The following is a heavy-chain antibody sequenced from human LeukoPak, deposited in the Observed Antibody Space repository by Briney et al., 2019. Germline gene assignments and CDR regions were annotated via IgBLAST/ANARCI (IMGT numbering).Heavy chain of an antibody. Sequence: SETLSLTCTVSGGSIIGYYWSWLRQPPGKGLEWIGRIYTSGSTNYNPSLKSRVTMSVDTSKNQFSLKLSSVTAADTAVYYCARGGILTGYYSEEDAFDIGGQGTMVTVSS. J-gene: IGHJ3*02. CDR1: GGSIIGYY. CDR3: ARGGILTGYYSEEDAFDI. V-gene: IGHV4-4*07. D-gene: IGHD3-9*01. CDR2: IYTSGST.